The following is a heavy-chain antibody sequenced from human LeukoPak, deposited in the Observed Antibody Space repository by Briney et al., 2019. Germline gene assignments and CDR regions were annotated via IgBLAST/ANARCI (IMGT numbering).Heavy chain of an antibody. CDR3: AKATYYYGSGSYYTTD. V-gene: IGHV3-23*01. J-gene: IGHJ4*02. CDR2: ISGSGGST. CDR1: GFTFSSYA. Sequence: GGSLRLSCAASGFTFSSYAMSWVRQAPGKGLEWVSAISGSGGSTYYADSVKGRFTISRDNSKNTLYLQMNSLRAEDTAVYYCAKATYYYGSGSYYTTDWGQGTLITVSS. D-gene: IGHD3-10*01.